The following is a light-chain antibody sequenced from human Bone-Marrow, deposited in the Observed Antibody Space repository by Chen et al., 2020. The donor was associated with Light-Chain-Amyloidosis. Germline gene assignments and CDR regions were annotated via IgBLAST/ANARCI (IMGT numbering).Light chain of an antibody. V-gene: IGLV2-23*01. CDR1: LGSYSL. CDR2: GDF. CDR3: CSYTGSTTWV. J-gene: IGLJ3*02. Sequence: QSALTQPASVSGSPGQSITVSCSVLGSYSLVSWYQHHPGKAPKLIIYGDFRRPSGVSNRFSASKSGNTASLTISGLQNEDEAHYHCCSYTGSTTWVFGGGTKVTVL.